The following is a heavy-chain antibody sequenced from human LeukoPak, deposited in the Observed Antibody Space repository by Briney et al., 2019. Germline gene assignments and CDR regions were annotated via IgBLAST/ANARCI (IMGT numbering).Heavy chain of an antibody. CDR1: GFTFSHYH. CDR3: ARREGRWNYFDY. Sequence: GSLRLSCAASGFTFSHYHINWVRQSPGKGLEWIGEIYHSGSTNYNPSLKSRVTLSVDKSKNQFSLKLNSVTAADTAVYYCARREGRWNYFDYWGQGMLVTVSS. J-gene: IGHJ4*02. CDR2: IYHSGST. V-gene: IGHV4-4*02. D-gene: IGHD5-24*01.